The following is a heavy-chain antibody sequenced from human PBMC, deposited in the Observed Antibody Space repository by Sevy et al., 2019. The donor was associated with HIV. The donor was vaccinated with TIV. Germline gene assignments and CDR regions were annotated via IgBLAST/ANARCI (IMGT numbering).Heavy chain of an antibody. D-gene: IGHD5-18*01. CDR2: ISGTGDYT. Sequence: GGSLRLSCAASGFTFSNFAMGWVRQAPGKGLDWISVISGTGDYTYYADSVKGRFTISRDNSKNTLFLQMNSLRAEGTAIFYCAKKMGGGSGMAFLVDYWGQGTLVTVSS. V-gene: IGHV3-23*01. CDR3: AKKMGGGSGMAFLVDY. J-gene: IGHJ4*02. CDR1: GFTFSNFA.